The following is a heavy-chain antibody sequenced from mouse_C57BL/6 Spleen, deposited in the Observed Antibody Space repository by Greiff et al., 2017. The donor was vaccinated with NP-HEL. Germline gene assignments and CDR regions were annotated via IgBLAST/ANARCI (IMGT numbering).Heavy chain of an antibody. V-gene: IGHV6-3*01. CDR1: GFTFRNYW. CDR3: PEGDGSYAY. J-gene: IGHJ3*01. CDR2: IRLKSDNYAI. D-gene: IGHD1-1*01. Sequence: EVKLVESGGGLVQPGGSMQLSCVASGFTFRNYWMIWVRQSPATGLEWVAQIRLKSDNYAIHYAESVKGRFTISRDDSKSSVYLQMNNLRAEDTGIYYCPEGDGSYAYWGQGTLVTVSA.